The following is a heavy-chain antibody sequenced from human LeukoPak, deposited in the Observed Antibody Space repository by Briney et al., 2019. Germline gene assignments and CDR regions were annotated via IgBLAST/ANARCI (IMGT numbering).Heavy chain of an antibody. CDR3: ARVGYCSSTSCYRAPNVDY. D-gene: IGHD2-2*02. V-gene: IGHV5-51*01. J-gene: IGHJ4*02. CDR1: GYSFTSYW. Sequence: GESLKISCKGSGYSFTSYWIGWVRQMPGKGLEWMGIIYPGDCDTRYSPSFQGQVTISADKSISIAYLQWSSLKASDTAMYYCARVGYCSSTSCYRAPNVDYWGQGTLVTVSS. CDR2: IYPGDCDT.